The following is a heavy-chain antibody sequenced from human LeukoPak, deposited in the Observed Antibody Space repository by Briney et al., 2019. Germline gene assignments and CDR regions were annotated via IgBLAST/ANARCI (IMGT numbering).Heavy chain of an antibody. D-gene: IGHD5-18*01. CDR3: ARHLSGVTGYTYGRGIDY. CDR1: GFTFSSYW. CDR2: IKKDGSEK. J-gene: IGHJ4*02. V-gene: IGHV3-7*01. Sequence: GGSLRLSCAASGFTFSSYWMSWVRQAPGKGLEWVANIKKDGSEKYYVDSVKGRFAISRDNAKKSLYLQMNSLRAEDTAVYYCARHLSGVTGYTYGRGIDYWGQGTLVTVSS.